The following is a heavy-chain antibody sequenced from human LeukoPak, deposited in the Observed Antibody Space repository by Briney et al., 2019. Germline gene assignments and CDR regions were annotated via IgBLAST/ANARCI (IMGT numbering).Heavy chain of an antibody. CDR3: AKDKGGSGDDAFDI. J-gene: IGHJ3*02. CDR2: ISYDGSNK. D-gene: IGHD2-15*01. CDR1: GFTFSSYG. V-gene: IGHV3-30*18. Sequence: GGSLRLSCAASGFTFSSYGMHWVRQAPGKGLKWVAVISYDGSNKYYADSVKGRFTISRDNSKNTLYLQMNSLRAEDTAVYYCAKDKGGSGDDAFDIWGQGTMVTVSS.